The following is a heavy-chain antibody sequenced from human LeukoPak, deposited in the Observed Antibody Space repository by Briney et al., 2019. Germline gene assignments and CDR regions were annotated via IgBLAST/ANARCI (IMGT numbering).Heavy chain of an antibody. D-gene: IGHD6-13*01. Sequence: PSETLSLTCTVSGGSIRSYYWSWIRQPPGKGLEWIGYIYYSGNTDYNPSLKSRVTISVDTSKNQFSLRLSSLTAADTAVYYCARDLGYKSSWPPFGDWGQGTLVTVSS. CDR1: GGSIRSYY. J-gene: IGHJ4*02. CDR2: IYYSGNT. V-gene: IGHV4-59*01. CDR3: ARDLGYKSSWPPFGD.